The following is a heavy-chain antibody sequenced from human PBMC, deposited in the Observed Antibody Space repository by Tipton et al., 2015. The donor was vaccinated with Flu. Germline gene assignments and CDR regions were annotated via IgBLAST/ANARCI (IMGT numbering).Heavy chain of an antibody. CDR1: GFTFDDYG. Sequence: SLRLSCAASGFTFDDYGMSWVRQAPGKGLEWVSGINWSGGSTGYADSVKGRFTISRDNAKNSLYLQMNSLRAEDTALYHCARMGGRELDYWGQGTLVTVSS. CDR3: ARMGGRELDY. J-gene: IGHJ4*02. CDR2: INWSGGST. D-gene: IGHD1-26*01. V-gene: IGHV3-20*01.